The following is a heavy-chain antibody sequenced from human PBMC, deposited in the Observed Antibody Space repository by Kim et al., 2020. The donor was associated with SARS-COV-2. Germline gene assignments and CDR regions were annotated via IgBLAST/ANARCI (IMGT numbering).Heavy chain of an antibody. CDR2: INPSGGST. V-gene: IGHV1-46*01. CDR1: GYTFTSYY. D-gene: IGHD1-26*01. Sequence: ASVKVSCKASGYTFTSYYMHWVRQAPGQGLEWMGIINPSGGSTSYAQKFQGRVTMTRETSTSTVYMELSSLRSEDTAVYYCAGSSGSYYTLDYWGQGTLVTVSS. CDR3: AGSSGSYYTLDY. J-gene: IGHJ4*02.